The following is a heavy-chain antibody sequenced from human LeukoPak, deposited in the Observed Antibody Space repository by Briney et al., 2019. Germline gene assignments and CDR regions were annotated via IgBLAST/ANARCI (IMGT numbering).Heavy chain of an antibody. J-gene: IGHJ4*02. D-gene: IGHD7-27*01. CDR2: IKEDGSAT. V-gene: IGHV3-7*01. Sequence: GGSLRLSCAASGFTFSTYWMTWVRQAPGKGPEWVANIKEDGSATYYVDSVKGRFTISRDNSKNTLYLQMNSLRVEDTAVYYCAREANWGALGLYYFDYWGQGTLVTVSS. CDR3: AREANWGALGLYYFDY. CDR1: GFTFSTYW.